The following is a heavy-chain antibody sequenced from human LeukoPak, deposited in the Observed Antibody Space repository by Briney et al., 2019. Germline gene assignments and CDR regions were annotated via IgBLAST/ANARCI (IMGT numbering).Heavy chain of an antibody. Sequence: GGSLRLSCAASGFTFSSYWMSWVRQAPGKGLEWVANIKQDGSEKYYVDSVKGRFTISRDNAKNSLYLQMNSLRAEDTAVYYCARENPRGYYYDSSGYLSGPVYYYYGMDVWGQGTTVTVSS. J-gene: IGHJ6*02. V-gene: IGHV3-7*01. CDR1: GFTFSSYW. D-gene: IGHD3-22*01. CDR3: ARENPRGYYYDSSGYLSGPVYYYYGMDV. CDR2: IKQDGSEK.